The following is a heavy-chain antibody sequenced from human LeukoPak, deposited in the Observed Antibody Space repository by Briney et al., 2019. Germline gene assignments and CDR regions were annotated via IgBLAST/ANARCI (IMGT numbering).Heavy chain of an antibody. CDR2: IIPILGIA. Sequence: SVKVSCKASGGTFSSYALSWVRQAPGQGLEWMGRIIPILGIANYAQKFQGRVTITADKSTSTAYMELSSLRSEDTAVYYCARVGGSSLDVWGQGTTVTVSS. CDR3: ARVGGSSLDV. V-gene: IGHV1-69*04. J-gene: IGHJ6*02. D-gene: IGHD6-13*01. CDR1: GGTFSSYA.